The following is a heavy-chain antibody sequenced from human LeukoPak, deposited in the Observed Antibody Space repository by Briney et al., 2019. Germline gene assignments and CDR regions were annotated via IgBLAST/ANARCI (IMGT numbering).Heavy chain of an antibody. CDR3: ASNVPDTAMVFDY. D-gene: IGHD5-18*01. CDR2: INHSGST. J-gene: IGHJ4*02. V-gene: IGHV4-34*01. CDR1: GWTFSGYY. Sequence: SETLSLTCAVYGWTFSGYYWSWLRQPPGNGLEWIGEINHSGSTNDNPSLKSRVTISVDSSKNQFSLKLSSVTAADAAVYYCASNVPDTAMVFDYWGQGTLVTVSS.